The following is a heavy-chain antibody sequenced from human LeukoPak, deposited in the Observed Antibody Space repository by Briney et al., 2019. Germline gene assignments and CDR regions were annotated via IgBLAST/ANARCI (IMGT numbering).Heavy chain of an antibody. J-gene: IGHJ5*02. D-gene: IGHD6-25*01. CDR3: ARLSGRSDGPEFDP. Sequence: PSETLSLTCTVFGGSISSDYWSWIRQPPGKGLEWIGHIYYSGITNYNPSLKSRVTISLDTSKSQFSLRLSSVTAADTAVYYCARLSGRSDGPEFDPWGQGTLVTVSS. CDR1: GGSISSDY. CDR2: IYYSGIT. V-gene: IGHV4-59*08.